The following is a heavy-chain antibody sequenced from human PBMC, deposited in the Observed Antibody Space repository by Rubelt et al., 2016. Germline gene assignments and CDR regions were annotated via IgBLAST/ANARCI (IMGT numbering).Heavy chain of an antibody. V-gene: IGHV1-2*06. J-gene: IGHJ4*02. Sequence: QVQLVQSGAEVKKPGASVKVSCKASGYTFTGYYMHWVRQAPGQGLEWVGRINPNSGGTNYAQKFQGRVPMTRDTSIRTAYQERSRLRSDDTAVFYCARETSSGWYIDYWGQGTLVTVSS. CDR1: GYTFTGYY. CDR2: INPNSGGT. D-gene: IGHD6-19*01. CDR3: ARETSSGWYIDY.